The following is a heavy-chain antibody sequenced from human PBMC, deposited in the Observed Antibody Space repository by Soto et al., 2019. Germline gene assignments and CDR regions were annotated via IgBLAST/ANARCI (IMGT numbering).Heavy chain of an antibody. CDR3: AGEVYCDDSSVYYY. V-gene: IGHV1-18*01. CDR2: ISAYNGNT. Sequence: XSVKVSCKAPGYTFTSYGISWVRQAPGQGLEWMGWISAYNGNTNYAQKLQGRVTMTTDTSTSTAYMELRSMRCDDTAVYYCAGEVYCDDSSVYYYWGQGALVTVSA. D-gene: IGHD3-22*01. CDR1: GYTFTSYG. J-gene: IGHJ4*02.